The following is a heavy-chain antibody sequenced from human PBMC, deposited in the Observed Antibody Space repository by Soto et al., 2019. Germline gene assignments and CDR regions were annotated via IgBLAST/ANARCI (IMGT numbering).Heavy chain of an antibody. V-gene: IGHV3-64*02. CDR1: GFTFSDYA. J-gene: IGHJ6*02. CDR2: ITSNGGST. Sequence: GGSLRLSCAASGFTFSDYAMHWVRQAPGKRLEYVSAITSNGGSTYYADSVKGRFTISRDNSKNTLFLQMGSLRVEDMAVYYCARVARGIMDVWGQGTTVTVSS. D-gene: IGHD3-10*01. CDR3: ARVARGIMDV.